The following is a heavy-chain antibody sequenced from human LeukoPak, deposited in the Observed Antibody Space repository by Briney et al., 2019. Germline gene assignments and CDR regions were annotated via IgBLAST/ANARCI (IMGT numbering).Heavy chain of an antibody. D-gene: IGHD6-19*01. Sequence: GGSLRLSCAASGYTFSVSDMHWVRQASGKGLEWFGRIGVKTNSYATAYAAALQGRFTISRDDSKNTAYLQMNSLTTEDTAVYYCTTYSSGHYWGQGTLVTVSS. CDR1: GYTFSVSD. CDR3: TTYSSGHY. CDR2: IGVKTNSYAT. J-gene: IGHJ4*02. V-gene: IGHV3-73*01.